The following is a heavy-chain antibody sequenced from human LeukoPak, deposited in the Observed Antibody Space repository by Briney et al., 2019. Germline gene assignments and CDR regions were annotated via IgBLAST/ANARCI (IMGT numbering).Heavy chain of an antibody. CDR2: ISGSGDST. CDR3: AKTHPNYYGSGSYYLNPFDY. J-gene: IGHJ4*02. D-gene: IGHD3-10*01. Sequence: GGSLRLSCAASGFTFSSYSMNWVRQAPGRGLEWVSAISGSGDSTYYADSVKGRFTISRDNSKNTLYLQMNSLRAEDTAVYYCAKTHPNYYGSGSYYLNPFDYWGQGTLVIVSS. V-gene: IGHV3-23*01. CDR1: GFTFSSYS.